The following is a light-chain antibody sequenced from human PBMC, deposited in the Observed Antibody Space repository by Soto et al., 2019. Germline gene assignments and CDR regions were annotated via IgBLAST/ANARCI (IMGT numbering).Light chain of an antibody. V-gene: IGKV3-20*01. Sequence: EVVLTQSPGKLSLSPGERATLSCRASQSVTSTYLAWYQQKPGQAPRVLIYGAYSRATGIPDRFSGSGSGIDFTLTISRLEPEDFAVYYCQEYGSSRTFGQGTKVEIK. CDR1: QSVTSTY. J-gene: IGKJ1*01. CDR3: QEYGSSRT. CDR2: GAY.